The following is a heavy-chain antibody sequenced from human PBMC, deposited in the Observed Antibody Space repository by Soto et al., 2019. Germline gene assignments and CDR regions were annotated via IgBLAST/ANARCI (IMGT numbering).Heavy chain of an antibody. V-gene: IGHV4-34*01. J-gene: IGHJ5*02. CDR3: ARARSPIAARPNWFDP. CDR2: INHSGST. Sequence: PSETLSLTCAVYGGSISGYYWSWIRHPPGKGLEWIGEINHSGSTNYNPSLKGRVTISVDTSKNQFSLKLSSVTAADTAVYYCARARSPIAARPNWFDPWGQGTLVTVSS. CDR1: GGSISGYY. D-gene: IGHD6-6*01.